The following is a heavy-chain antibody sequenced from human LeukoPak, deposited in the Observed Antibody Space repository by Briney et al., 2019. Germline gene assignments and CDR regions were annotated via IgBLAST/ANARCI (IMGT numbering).Heavy chain of an antibody. Sequence: GGSLRLSCAASGFTFSSYGMHWVRQAPGKGLEWVAFIRYDGSNKYYADSVKGRFTISRDNSKNTLYLQMNSLRAEDTAVYYCAKARIAAAGLFDYWGQGTLVTVST. D-gene: IGHD6-13*01. CDR2: IRYDGSNK. J-gene: IGHJ4*02. V-gene: IGHV3-30*02. CDR1: GFTFSSYG. CDR3: AKARIAAAGLFDY.